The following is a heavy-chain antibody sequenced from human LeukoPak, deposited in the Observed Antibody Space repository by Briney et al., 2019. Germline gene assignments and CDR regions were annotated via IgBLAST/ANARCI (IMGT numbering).Heavy chain of an antibody. CDR3: ARDVTSPEAFDI. Sequence: PGGSLRLSCAASGFTFSSYAMSWVRQAPGKGLEWVSAISGSGGSTHYADSVKGRFTISRDNSKNTLYLQMNSLRAEDTAVYYCARDVTSPEAFDIWGQGTMVTVSS. CDR1: GFTFSSYA. V-gene: IGHV3-23*01. CDR2: ISGSGGST. J-gene: IGHJ3*02. D-gene: IGHD2-21*02.